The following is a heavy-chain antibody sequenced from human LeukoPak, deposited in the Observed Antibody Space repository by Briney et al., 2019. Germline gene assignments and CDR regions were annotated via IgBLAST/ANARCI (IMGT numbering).Heavy chain of an antibody. CDR3: AKDGFGGVIVVSSYFDY. V-gene: IGHV3-30*18. J-gene: IGHJ4*02. CDR2: ISYDGSNK. Sequence: PGGSLRLSCAASGFTFSSYGMHWVRQAPGKGLEWVAVISYDGSNKYYADSAKGRFTISRDNSKNTLYLQMNSLRAEDTAVYYCAKDGFGGVIVVSSYFDYWGQGTLVTVSS. D-gene: IGHD3-16*02. CDR1: GFTFSSYG.